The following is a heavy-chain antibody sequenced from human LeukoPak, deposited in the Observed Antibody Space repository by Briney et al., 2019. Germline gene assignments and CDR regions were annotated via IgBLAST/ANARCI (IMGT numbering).Heavy chain of an antibody. CDR3: ARGHFYCSGGSCYGY. CDR1: GYTFTGYY. Sequence: ASVKVSCKASGYTFTGYYMHWVRQAPGQGLEWMGWINPNSGGTNYAQKFQGRVTMTRDTSISTAYMELSRLRSDDTAVYYCARGHFYCSGGSCYGYWGQGTLVTVSS. V-gene: IGHV1-2*02. CDR2: INPNSGGT. D-gene: IGHD2-15*01. J-gene: IGHJ4*02.